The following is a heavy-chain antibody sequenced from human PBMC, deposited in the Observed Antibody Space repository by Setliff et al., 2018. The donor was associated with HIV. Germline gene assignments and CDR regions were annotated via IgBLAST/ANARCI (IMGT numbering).Heavy chain of an antibody. CDR1: GGSISSYY. J-gene: IGHJ4*02. CDR2: IYYSGST. Sequence: SETLSLTCTVSGGSISSYYWSWIRQPPGKGLEWIGYIYYSGSTNYNPPLKSRVTISVDTSKNQFSLKLSSVTAADTAVYYCARNTYYYDSSGYYFDYWGQGTLVTDSS. V-gene: IGHV4-59*01. CDR3: ARNTYYYDSSGYYFDY. D-gene: IGHD3-22*01.